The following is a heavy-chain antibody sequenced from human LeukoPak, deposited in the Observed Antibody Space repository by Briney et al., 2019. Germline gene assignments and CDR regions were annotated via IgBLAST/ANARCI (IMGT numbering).Heavy chain of an antibody. CDR1: GGSISSSSYY. D-gene: IGHD6-19*01. CDR2: IYYSGST. CDR3: ARDSIAVAGTNYYYGMDV. V-gene: IGHV4-39*07. J-gene: IGHJ6*02. Sequence: SETLSLTCTVSGGSISSSSYYWGWIRQPPGKGLEWIGSIYYSGSTYYNPSLRSRVTISVDTSKNQFSLKLSSVTAADTAVYYCARDSIAVAGTNYYYGMDVWGQGTTVTVSS.